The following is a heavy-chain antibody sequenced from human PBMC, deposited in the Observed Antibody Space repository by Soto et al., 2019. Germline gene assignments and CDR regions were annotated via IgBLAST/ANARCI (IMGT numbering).Heavy chain of an antibody. J-gene: IGHJ4*02. CDR3: EIVSSPYYVFWSGFYLFFAY. CDR2: INSDGSST. D-gene: IGHD3-3*01. Sequence: GGSLRLSCAVSGFTFSSHWMHWVRQAPGKGLVWVSRINSDGSSTNYADSVKGRFTISRDNAKKTLYLQMNSLRADDTVVYYCEIVSSPYYVFWSGFYLFFAYWGQGALVPVSS. CDR1: GFTFSSHW. V-gene: IGHV3-74*01.